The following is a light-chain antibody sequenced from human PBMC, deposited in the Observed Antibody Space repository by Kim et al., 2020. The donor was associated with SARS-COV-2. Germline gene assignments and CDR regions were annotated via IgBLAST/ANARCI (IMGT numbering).Light chain of an antibody. V-gene: IGKV3-15*01. Sequence: VSPGERATHSGRSSQSVSSNLAWYQQKPGQAPRLLIDGASTRATGIPARFSGSGSGTEFTLTISSLQSEDFAVYYCQQYNSWPRTFGQGTKVDIK. CDR2: GAS. CDR1: QSVSSN. CDR3: QQYNSWPRT. J-gene: IGKJ1*01.